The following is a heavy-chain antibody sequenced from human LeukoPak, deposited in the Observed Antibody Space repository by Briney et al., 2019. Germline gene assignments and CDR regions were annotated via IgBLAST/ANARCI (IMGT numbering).Heavy chain of an antibody. D-gene: IGHD3-10*01. CDR3: ARGLTYGSGSNFDY. V-gene: IGHV5-51*01. CDR1: GYIFTSYC. Sequence: GESLQISCXASGYIFTSYCIGWARQMPGKGLEWMRFIYPGDSDTRYGPSSQGQVTLSVDKSISTAYLQWSSLKASDTAMYYCARGLTYGSGSNFDYWGQGSLVTVSS. J-gene: IGHJ4*02. CDR2: IYPGDSDT.